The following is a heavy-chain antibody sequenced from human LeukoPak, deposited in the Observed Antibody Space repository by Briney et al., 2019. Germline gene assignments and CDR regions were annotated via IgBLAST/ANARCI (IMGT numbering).Heavy chain of an antibody. Sequence: PGGSLRLSCAASGFTFSSYAISWVRQAPGQGLEWMGGIIPIFGTANYAQKFQGRVTITADESTSTAYMELSSLRSEDTAVYYCATTSGSYTYYFDYWGQGTLVTVSS. D-gene: IGHD1-26*01. CDR3: ATTSGSYTYYFDY. J-gene: IGHJ4*02. CDR1: GFTFSSYA. V-gene: IGHV1-69*01. CDR2: IIPIFGTA.